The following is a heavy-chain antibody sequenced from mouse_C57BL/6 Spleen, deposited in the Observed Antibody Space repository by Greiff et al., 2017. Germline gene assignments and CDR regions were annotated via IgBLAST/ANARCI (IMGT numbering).Heavy chain of an antibody. V-gene: IGHV1-66*01. J-gene: IGHJ4*01. CDR1: GYSFTSYY. CDR2: IYPGSGNT. CDR3: ARVYSKDAMDY. D-gene: IGHD2-5*01. Sequence: VQRVESGPELVKPGASVKISCKASGYSFTSYYIHWVKQRPGQGLEWIGWIYPGSGNTKYNEKFKGKATLTADTSSSTAYMQLSSLTSEDSAVYYCARVYSKDAMDYWGQGTSVTVSS.